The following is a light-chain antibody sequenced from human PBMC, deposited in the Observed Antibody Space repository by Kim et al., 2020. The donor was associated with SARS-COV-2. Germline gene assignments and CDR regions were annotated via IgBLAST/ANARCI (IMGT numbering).Light chain of an antibody. CDR3: QQSYSTLLT. V-gene: IGKV1-39*01. CDR1: QSISSY. J-gene: IGKJ4*01. CDR2: AAS. Sequence: ATVGDRVTITCRASQSISSYLNWYQQKPGKAPKLLIYAASSLQSGVPSRFSGSGSGTDFTLTISSLQPEDFATYYCQQSYSTLLTFGGGTKVDIK.